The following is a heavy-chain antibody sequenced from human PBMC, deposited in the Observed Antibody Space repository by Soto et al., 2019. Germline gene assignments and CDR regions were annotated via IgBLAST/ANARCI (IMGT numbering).Heavy chain of an antibody. J-gene: IGHJ5*02. V-gene: IGHV3-23*01. CDR1: GFTFSSYA. Sequence: PGGSLRLSCAASGFTFSSYAMSWVRQAPGKGLEWVSAISGSGGSTYYADSVKGRFTISRDNSKNTLHLQMNSLRAEDTAVYYCAKDRFVAARPGHWFDPWGQGTLVTVSS. CDR3: AKDRFVAARPGHWFDP. D-gene: IGHD6-6*01. CDR2: ISGSGGST.